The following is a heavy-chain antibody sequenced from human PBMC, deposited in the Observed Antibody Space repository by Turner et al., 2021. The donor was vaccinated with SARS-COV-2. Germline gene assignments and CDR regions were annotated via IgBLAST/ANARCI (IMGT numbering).Heavy chain of an antibody. CDR2: ISYDGNNQ. D-gene: IGHD1-26*01. V-gene: IGHV3-30*18. CDR1: GFTFSSYG. J-gene: IGHJ4*02. Sequence: QVHLVESGGGVVQPGRSLRPSCAASGFTFSSYGMHWVRQAQGKGLEWVSIISYDGNNQDYADSVKGRITIARDNSKNTLYLQMNSLRAEDTAVYYCAKDRSFRGGTYLFDYWGQGTLVTVSS. CDR3: AKDRSFRGGTYLFDY.